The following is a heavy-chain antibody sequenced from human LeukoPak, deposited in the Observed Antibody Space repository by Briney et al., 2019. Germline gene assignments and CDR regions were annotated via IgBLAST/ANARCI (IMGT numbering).Heavy chain of an antibody. CDR1: GFTFSDYY. V-gene: IGHV3-11*01. CDR2: ISSSGSTI. J-gene: IGHJ5*02. CDR3: GKDSYVGVNWFDP. Sequence: PGGSLRLSCAASGFTFSDYYMSWIRQAPGKGLEWVSYISSSGSTIYYADSVKGRFTISRDNAKNSLYLQMNSLRAEDTAVYYCGKDSYVGVNWFDPRGQGILVTVSS. D-gene: IGHD1-26*01.